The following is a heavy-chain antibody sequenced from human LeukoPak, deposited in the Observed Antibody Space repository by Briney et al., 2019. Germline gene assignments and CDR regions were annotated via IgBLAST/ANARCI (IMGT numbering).Heavy chain of an antibody. CDR2: INHSGST. D-gene: IGHD1-1*01. CDR1: GGSFSGYY. CDR3: AMESSHGVDY. J-gene: IGHJ4*02. V-gene: IGHV4-34*01. Sequence: PSETLSLTCALYGGSFSGYYWSWIRQPPGKGLEWIGEINHSGSTNYNPSLKSRVTISVDTSKNQFSLKLSSVTAADMAVYYCAMESSHGVDYWGQGTLVTVSS.